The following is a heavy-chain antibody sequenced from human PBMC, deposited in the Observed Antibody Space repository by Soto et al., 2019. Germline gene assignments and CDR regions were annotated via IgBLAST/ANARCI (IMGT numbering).Heavy chain of an antibody. Sequence: VSLKVSCEASVYTFTSYGISWVRQAPEQWLEWMGWISDYNGNTNYAQKLQGRVTMTTDTSTSTAYMELRSLRSDDTAVYYCARAPITAAAAHREGFDNWGQGTLVTGSS. CDR1: VYTFTSYG. CDR3: ARAPITAAAAHREGFDN. CDR2: ISDYNGNT. J-gene: IGHJ4*02. V-gene: IGHV1-18*01. D-gene: IGHD6-13*01.